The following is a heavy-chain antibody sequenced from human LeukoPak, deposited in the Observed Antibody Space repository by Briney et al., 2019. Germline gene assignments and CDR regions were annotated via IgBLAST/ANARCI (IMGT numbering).Heavy chain of an antibody. Sequence: ASVKVSCKASGYTFTSYGISWVRQAPGQGLEWMGWISAYNGNTNYAQKLQGRVTMTTDTSTSTAYMELRSLRSDDTAVYYCARMWTWDSGGWSKLGFLYYYYYYGMDVWGQGTTVTVSS. CDR3: ARMWTWDSGGWSKLGFLYYYYYYGMDV. CDR2: ISAYNGNT. V-gene: IGHV1-18*01. CDR1: GYTFTSYG. D-gene: IGHD6-19*01. J-gene: IGHJ6*02.